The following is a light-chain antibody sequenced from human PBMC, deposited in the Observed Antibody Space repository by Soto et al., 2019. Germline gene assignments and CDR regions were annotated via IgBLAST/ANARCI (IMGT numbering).Light chain of an antibody. J-gene: IGLJ2*01. CDR1: SSDVGGYNY. CDR2: EVS. CDR3: SSYGGSNTVV. Sequence: QSALTQPPSASGSPGQSVTISCTGSSSDVGGYNYFSWYQQHPGKAPKLMIYEVSKRSSGVPDRLSGSYSGNTASLTVSGLQAEDEADYYCSSYGGSNTVVFGGGTKLTVL. V-gene: IGLV2-8*01.